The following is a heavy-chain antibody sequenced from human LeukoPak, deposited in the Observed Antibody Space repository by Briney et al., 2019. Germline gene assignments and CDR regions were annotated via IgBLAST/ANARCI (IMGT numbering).Heavy chain of an antibody. V-gene: IGHV1-18*01. D-gene: IGHD5-18*01. CDR2: ISAYNGNT. CDR3: ARCGYSYGYGGCYDGMDV. CDR1: GYTFTSYG. J-gene: IGHJ6*02. Sequence: ASVKVSCKASGYTFTSYGISWVRQAPGQGLEWMGWISAYNGNTNYAQKLQGRVTMNTDTSTSTAYMELRSLRSDDTAVYYCARCGYSYGYGGCYDGMDVWGQGTTVTVSS.